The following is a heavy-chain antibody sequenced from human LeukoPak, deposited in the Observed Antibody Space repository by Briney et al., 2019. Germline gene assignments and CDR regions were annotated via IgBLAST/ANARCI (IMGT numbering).Heavy chain of an antibody. V-gene: IGHV3-23*01. CDR1: GFTFSSYA. J-gene: IGHJ4*02. Sequence: PGGSLRLSCAASGFTFSSYAMSWVRQAPGKGLEWVSAISGSGGSTYYADSVKGRFTISRDNSKNTLYLQMNSLRAEDTAVYYCAKDTRVVPAPTGFDYWGQGTLVTVSS. D-gene: IGHD2-2*01. CDR3: AKDTRVVPAPTGFDY. CDR2: ISGSGGST.